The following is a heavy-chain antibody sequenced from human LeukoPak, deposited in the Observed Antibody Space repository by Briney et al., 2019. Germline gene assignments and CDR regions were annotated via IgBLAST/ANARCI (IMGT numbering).Heavy chain of an antibody. CDR1: GFTFSSYS. V-gene: IGHV3-21*01. D-gene: IGHD5-12*01. Sequence: PGGSLRLSCAASGFTFSSYSMNWVRQAPGKGLEWVSSISSSSSYIYYADSVKGRFTISRDNAKNSLYLQMNSLRAEDTAVYYCARDPGFDINSGYSGYFDYWGQGTLVTVSS. CDR3: ARDPGFDINSGYSGYFDY. CDR2: ISSSSSYI. J-gene: IGHJ4*02.